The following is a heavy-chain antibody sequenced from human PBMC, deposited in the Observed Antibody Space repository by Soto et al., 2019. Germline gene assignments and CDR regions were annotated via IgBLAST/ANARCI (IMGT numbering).Heavy chain of an antibody. Sequence: TLSLTCTVSGGPFSRGGYYWSWIRQHPGKGLECIGYIFYTGSTYYNPTLKSRVTMSVDTSKRQFSLNLSSLTAADTAVYYCVIVQVSRGRRGGKWFAAGGQGTLGTVSS. CDR2: IFYTGST. J-gene: IGHJ5*02. CDR1: GGPFSRGGYY. CDR3: VIVQVSRGRRGGKWFAA. D-gene: IGHD2-2*01. V-gene: IGHV4-31*03.